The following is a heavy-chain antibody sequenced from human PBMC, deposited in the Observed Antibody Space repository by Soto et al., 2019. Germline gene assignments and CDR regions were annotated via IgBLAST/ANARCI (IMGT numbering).Heavy chain of an antibody. CDR2: IWYDGSNK. CDR1: GFTFSSYG. Sequence: QVQLVESGGGVVQPGRSLRLSCAASGFTFSSYGMHWVRQAPGKGLEWVAVIWYDGSNKYYADSVKGRFTISRDNSKNALYLQMNSLRAEDTAVYYCARDLSNWNDVFGMDVWGQGTTVTVCS. D-gene: IGHD1-20*01. CDR3: ARDLSNWNDVFGMDV. J-gene: IGHJ6*02. V-gene: IGHV3-33*01.